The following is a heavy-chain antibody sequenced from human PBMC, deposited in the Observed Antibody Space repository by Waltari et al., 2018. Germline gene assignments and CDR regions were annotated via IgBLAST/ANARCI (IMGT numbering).Heavy chain of an antibody. J-gene: IGHJ4*02. CDR3: ASTSVPPYYDILTGYYKY. Sequence: QVQLVQSGAEGKKHGASVKVSCMVSGYTFTSYAMLWVRQAPGQRLEWMGWINAGNGNTKYSQKFQGRVTITRDTSASTAYMELSSLRSEDTAVYYCASTSVPPYYDILTGYYKYWGQGTLVTVSS. CDR2: INAGNGNT. CDR1: GYTFTSYA. D-gene: IGHD3-9*01. V-gene: IGHV1-3*01.